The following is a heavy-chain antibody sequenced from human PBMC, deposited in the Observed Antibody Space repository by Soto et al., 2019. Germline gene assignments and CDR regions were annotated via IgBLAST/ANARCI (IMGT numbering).Heavy chain of an antibody. CDR1: GGSFSGYY. D-gene: IGHD2-15*01. V-gene: IGHV4-34*01. CDR2: INHSGST. J-gene: IGHJ4*02. CDR3: ARDKIIGLFDY. Sequence: SETLSLTCAVYGGSFSGYYWTWIRQPPGTGLEWIGEINHSGSTNYNPSLKSRVTISVDTSKNQFSLKLTSVTAADTAVYYCARDKIIGLFDYWGQGTLVTVSS.